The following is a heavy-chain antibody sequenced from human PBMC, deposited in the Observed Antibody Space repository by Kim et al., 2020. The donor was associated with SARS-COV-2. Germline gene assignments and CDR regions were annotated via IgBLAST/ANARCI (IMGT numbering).Heavy chain of an antibody. V-gene: IGHV3-64*01. J-gene: IGHJ4*02. CDR1: GFTFSTYA. D-gene: IGHD3-10*01. CDR2: ISSNGGST. CDR3: ARTYGSGSYYGIDY. Sequence: GGSLRLSCAASGFTFSTYAMHWVRQAPGKGLEYVSAISSNGGSTHYANSVKGRFTISRDNSKNTLYLQMGSLRAEDMAVYYCARTYGSGSYYGIDYWGQGTLVTVSS.